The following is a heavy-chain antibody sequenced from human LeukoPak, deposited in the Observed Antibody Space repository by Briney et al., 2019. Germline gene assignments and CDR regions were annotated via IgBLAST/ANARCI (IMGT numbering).Heavy chain of an antibody. CDR2: IRYDGSNK. D-gene: IGHD1-20*01. CDR3: AKAITGTHAAFDI. Sequence: GGSLRLSCAASGLTFSSYGMHWVRQAPGKGLEWVAFIRYDGSNKYYADSVKGRFTISRDNSKNTLYLQMNSLRAEDTAVYYCAKAITGTHAAFDIWGQGTMVTVSS. J-gene: IGHJ3*02. CDR1: GLTFSSYG. V-gene: IGHV3-30*02.